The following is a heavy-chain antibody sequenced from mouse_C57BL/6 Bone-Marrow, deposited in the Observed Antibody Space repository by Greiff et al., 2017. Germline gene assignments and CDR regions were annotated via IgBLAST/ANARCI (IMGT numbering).Heavy chain of an antibody. D-gene: IGHD1-1*01. J-gene: IGHJ3*01. CDR2: ISYDGSN. Sequence: EVQLQESGPGLVKPSQSLSLTCSVTGYSITSGFYWTWIRQFPGNKLEWMGYISYDGSNNYNPSLKNRISITRDTSKNQFFLKLNSVTTEDTATYYCASPYYYGSSWGFAYWGQGTLDTVSA. CDR1: GYSITSGFY. V-gene: IGHV3-6*01. CDR3: ASPYYYGSSWGFAY.